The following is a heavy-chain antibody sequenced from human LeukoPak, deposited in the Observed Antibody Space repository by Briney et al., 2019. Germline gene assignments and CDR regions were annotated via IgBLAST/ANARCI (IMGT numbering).Heavy chain of an antibody. V-gene: IGHV3-7*01. CDR3: AGGVVFDP. CDR1: NFIFRNYW. D-gene: IGHD3-3*01. Sequence: GGSLRLSCAASNFIFRNYWMTWVRQAPGKGLEWVANIKQDGSEKYYVDSVKGRFTISRDNAKNSLYLQMNSLRAEDTAVYYCAGGVVFDPWGQGTLVTVSS. J-gene: IGHJ5*02. CDR2: IKQDGSEK.